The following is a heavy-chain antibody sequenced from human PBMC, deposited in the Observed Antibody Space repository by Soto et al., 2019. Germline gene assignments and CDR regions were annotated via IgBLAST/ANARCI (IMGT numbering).Heavy chain of an antibody. CDR2: IYHSGST. V-gene: IGHV4-4*02. CDR3: AALSYYYGSGSYYNPWYFDY. D-gene: IGHD3-10*01. CDR1: GGSISSSNW. J-gene: IGHJ4*02. Sequence: PSETLSLTCAVSGGSISSSNWWSWVRQPPGKGLEWIGEIYHSGSTNYNPSLKSRDTISVDKSKNQFSLKLSSVTAADTAVYYCAALSYYYGSGSYYNPWYFDYWGQGTLVTVSS.